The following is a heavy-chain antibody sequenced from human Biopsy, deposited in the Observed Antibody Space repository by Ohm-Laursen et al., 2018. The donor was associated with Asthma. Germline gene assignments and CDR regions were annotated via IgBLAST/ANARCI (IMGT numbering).Heavy chain of an antibody. Sequence: ASVKVSCKASGYNFISFAIHWVRQAPGQRLEWMGWVNTGNGDTKYSQKFQGRVTITRDTSASTAYMELRSLRSEDTAMYYCARTYYDFLTGQVKDVFGVWGQGTMVTVSS. V-gene: IGHV1-3*04. D-gene: IGHD3-9*01. J-gene: IGHJ3*01. CDR1: GYNFISFA. CDR3: ARTYYDFLTGQVKDVFGV. CDR2: VNTGNGDT.